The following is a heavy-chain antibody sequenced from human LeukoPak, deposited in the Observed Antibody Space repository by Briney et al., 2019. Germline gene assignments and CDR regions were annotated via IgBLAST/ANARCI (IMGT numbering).Heavy chain of an antibody. Sequence: ASVKVSCKASGYSFTGYYMNWVRQAPGQGLEWMGWINPNSGGTSYAQNFQGRVTMTRDTSISTAYMELSRLRSDDTAVYYCARGITMVREAPFQHWGQGTLVTVSS. CDR2: INPNSGGT. J-gene: IGHJ1*01. D-gene: IGHD3-10*01. CDR1: GYSFTGYY. V-gene: IGHV1-2*02. CDR3: ARGITMVREAPFQH.